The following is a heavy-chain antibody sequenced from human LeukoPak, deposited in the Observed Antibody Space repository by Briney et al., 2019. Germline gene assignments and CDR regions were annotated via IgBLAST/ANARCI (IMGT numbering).Heavy chain of an antibody. CDR3: AIDEPNYAPYDFDY. D-gene: IGHD4/OR15-4a*01. V-gene: IGHV3-15*01. CDR1: RFTFSNAW. CDR2: IKSKADGETT. Sequence: GGPLRLYCAASRFTFSNAWLKWVRQAPGKGLEGVSRIKSKADGETTDYAAPVKGRFTISRDDSNNMVYLQMNSLKIEDTAVYYCAIDEPNYAPYDFDYWGQGTLVTVSS. J-gene: IGHJ4*02.